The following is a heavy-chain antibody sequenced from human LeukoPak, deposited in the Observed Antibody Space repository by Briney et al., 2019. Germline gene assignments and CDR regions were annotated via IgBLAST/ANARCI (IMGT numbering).Heavy chain of an antibody. D-gene: IGHD3-10*01. CDR2: IYTSGST. J-gene: IGHJ6*02. Sequence: PSETLSLTCTVSGGSISSYYWSWIRQPAGKGLEWIGRIYTSGSTNYNPSLKSRVTMSVDTSKNQFSLKLSSVTAEDTAVYYCARDQTGGEFYYYGMDVWGQGTTVTVSS. CDR1: GGSISSYY. CDR3: ARDQTGGEFYYYGMDV. V-gene: IGHV4-4*07.